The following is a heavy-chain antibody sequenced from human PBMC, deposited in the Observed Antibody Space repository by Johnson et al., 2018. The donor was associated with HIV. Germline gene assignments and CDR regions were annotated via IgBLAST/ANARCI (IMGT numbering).Heavy chain of an antibody. V-gene: IGHV3-30*04. Sequence: VPVVESGGGVVQPGRSLRLSCAASGFTFSSYAMHWVRQAPGKGLEWVAVISYDGSNKYYADSVKGRFTISRDNSKNTLYLQMNSLRAEDTAVYYCATVHSSSDAFDIWGQGTMVTVSS. CDR3: ATVHSSSDAFDI. CDR1: GFTFSSYA. J-gene: IGHJ3*02. D-gene: IGHD6-6*01. CDR2: ISYDGSNK.